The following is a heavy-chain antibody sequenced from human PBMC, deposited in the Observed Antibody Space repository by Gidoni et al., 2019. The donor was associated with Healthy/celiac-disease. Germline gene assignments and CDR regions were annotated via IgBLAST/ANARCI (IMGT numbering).Heavy chain of an antibody. CDR1: GFTFSSYW. V-gene: IGHV3-74*01. Sequence: EVHLVESGGGLVQPGGSLSLSCAASGFTFSSYWMHWVRQAPGKGLVWVSRINSDGSSTSYADSVKGRFTISRDNAKNTLYLQMNSLRAEDTAVYYCARVRGLALPAAIDYWGQGTLVTVSS. CDR2: INSDGSST. CDR3: ARVRGLALPAAIDY. D-gene: IGHD2-2*01. J-gene: IGHJ4*02.